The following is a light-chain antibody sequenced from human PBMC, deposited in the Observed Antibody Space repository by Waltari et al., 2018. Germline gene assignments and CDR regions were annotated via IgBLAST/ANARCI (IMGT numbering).Light chain of an antibody. Sequence: EILLTQSPGTLSLSPGDRATLPCRASQRVGRSLAWYQQKPGQPPRLLIYGTSNRATGTPDRFSGGGSGTDFSLTISRLEPEDVAVYYCQHYVSLPVTFGQGTKVEIK. CDR3: QHYVSLPVT. CDR2: GTS. J-gene: IGKJ1*01. V-gene: IGKV3-20*01. CDR1: QRVGRS.